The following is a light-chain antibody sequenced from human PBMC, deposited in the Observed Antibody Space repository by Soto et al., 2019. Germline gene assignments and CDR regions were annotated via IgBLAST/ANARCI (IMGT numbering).Light chain of an antibody. J-gene: IGKJ2*01. CDR2: AAS. V-gene: IGKV1-39*01. CDR1: QRISTY. CDR3: QQSFTTPRT. Sequence: DIQMTQFPSSLSASVGDRVTITCRASQRISTYLNWYQQKPGKAPKLLIYAASSLQSGVPSTFSGSGSGTDFSLTISSLQPEDFATYSCQQSFTTPRTFGQGTKLEIK.